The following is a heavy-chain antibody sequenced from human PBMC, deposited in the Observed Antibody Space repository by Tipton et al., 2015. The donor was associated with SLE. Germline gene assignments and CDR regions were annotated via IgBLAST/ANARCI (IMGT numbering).Heavy chain of an antibody. Sequence: TLSLTCTVSGGSISGYYWSWVRQPAGKGLEWIGRIYTSASTTYNPSLKSRVTLSSDTPKNQFSLRVRSVTAADTAVYYCARGGGNYYDYWGQGTLVTVSS. CDR3: ARGGGNYYDY. CDR2: IYTSAST. V-gene: IGHV4-4*07. CDR1: GGSISGYY. J-gene: IGHJ4*02. D-gene: IGHD1-26*01.